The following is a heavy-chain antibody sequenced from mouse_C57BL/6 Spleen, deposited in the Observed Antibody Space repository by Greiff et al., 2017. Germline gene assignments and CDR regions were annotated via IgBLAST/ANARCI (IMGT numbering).Heavy chain of an antibody. V-gene: IGHV5-4*01. D-gene: IGHD1-1*01. CDR3: ARDIYYYGSSYRDYFDY. CDR1: GFTFSSYA. CDR2: ISDGGSYT. Sequence: EVKLVESGGGLVKPGGSLKLSCAASGFTFSSYAMSWVRQTPEKRLEWVATISDGGSYTYYPDNVKGRFTISRDNAKNNLYLQMSHLKSEDTAMYYCARDIYYYGSSYRDYFDYWGQGTTLSVSS. J-gene: IGHJ2*01.